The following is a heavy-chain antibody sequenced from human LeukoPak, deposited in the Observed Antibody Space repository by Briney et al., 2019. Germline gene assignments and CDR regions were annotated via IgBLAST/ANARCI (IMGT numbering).Heavy chain of an antibody. D-gene: IGHD5-18*01. J-gene: IGHJ5*02. V-gene: IGHV1-18*01. CDR3: ARAAGYLNWFDP. Sequence: ASVKVPCKASGYTFTSYGISWVRQAPGQGLEWMGWISAYNGNTNYAQKLQGRVTMTTDTSTSTAYMELRSLRPDDTAVYYCARAAGYLNWFDPWGQGTLVTVSS. CDR2: ISAYNGNT. CDR1: GYTFTSYG.